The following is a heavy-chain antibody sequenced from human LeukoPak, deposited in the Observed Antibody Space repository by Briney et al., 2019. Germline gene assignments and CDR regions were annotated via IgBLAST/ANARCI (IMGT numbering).Heavy chain of an antibody. CDR2: INTNGDTT. J-gene: IGHJ4*02. CDR1: GFIFSDFA. CDR3: VKTIYGYAVRDY. D-gene: IGHD3-3*01. V-gene: IGHV3-64D*06. Sequence: GGSLRLSCSASGFIFSDFAMHWVRQAPGKALEYVAAINTNGDTTYYADYVKGRFTISRDNSKNTVFLQMGSLRPDDTAVYYCVKTIYGYAVRDYWGQGAWVTVAS.